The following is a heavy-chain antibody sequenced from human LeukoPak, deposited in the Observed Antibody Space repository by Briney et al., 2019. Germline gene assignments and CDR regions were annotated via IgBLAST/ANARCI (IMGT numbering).Heavy chain of an antibody. CDR1: GFTFDDYA. CDR3: AKDGYHDSSGYPDY. CDR2: IGWSSVAI. Sequence: GRSLRLSCAASGFTFDDYAMHWVRQAPGKGLEWVSGIGWSSVAIGYADSVKGRFTISRDNAKNSLYLQMNSLRAEDMALYYCAKDGYHDSSGYPDYWGQGTLVTVSS. V-gene: IGHV3-9*03. D-gene: IGHD3-22*01. J-gene: IGHJ4*02.